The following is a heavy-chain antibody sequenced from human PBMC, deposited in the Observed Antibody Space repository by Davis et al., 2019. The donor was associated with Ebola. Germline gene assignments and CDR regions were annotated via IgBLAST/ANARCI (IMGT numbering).Heavy chain of an antibody. CDR2: IIPIFGTA. CDR3: ARDSPYSPMGIHFDY. Sequence: AASVKVSCKASGGTFSSYAISWVRQAPGQGLEWMGGIIPIFGTANYAQKFQGRVTITADESTSTAYMELSSLRSEDTAVYYRARDSPYSPMGIHFDYWGQGTLVTVSS. CDR1: GGTFSSYA. J-gene: IGHJ4*02. V-gene: IGHV1-69*13. D-gene: IGHD6-13*01.